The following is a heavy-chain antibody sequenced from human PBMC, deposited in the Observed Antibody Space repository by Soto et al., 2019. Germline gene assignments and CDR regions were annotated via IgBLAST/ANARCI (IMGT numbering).Heavy chain of an antibody. J-gene: IGHJ4*02. V-gene: IGHV3-23*02. CDR1: GFTFSSYA. CDR2: IGGSGGST. D-gene: IGHD3-9*01. CDR3: AKNPSDYDILTGYYSPEIMGYFDY. Sequence: QLGGSLRLSCAAFGFTFSSYAMSWVRQAPGKGLEWVSAIGGSGGSTYYEDSGKGRFTISRDNSRNTLYLQMNSLRAEDTAVYYCAKNPSDYDILTGYYSPEIMGYFDYWGQGTLVTVSS.